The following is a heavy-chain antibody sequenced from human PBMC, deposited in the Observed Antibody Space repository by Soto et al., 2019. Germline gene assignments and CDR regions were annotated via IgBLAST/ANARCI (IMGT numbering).Heavy chain of an antibody. CDR3: ARDQSGSYYDRYYYYYYRDV. J-gene: IGHJ6*03. D-gene: IGHD1-26*01. CDR1: GFTFSSYW. CDR2: IKQDGSEK. V-gene: IGHV3-7*01. Sequence: GGSLRLSCAASGFTFSSYWMSWVRQAPGKGLEWVANIKQDGSEKYYVDSVKGRFTISRDNAKNSLYLQMNSLRAEDTAVYYCARDQSGSYYDRYYYYYYRDVWGKGTTVTVSS.